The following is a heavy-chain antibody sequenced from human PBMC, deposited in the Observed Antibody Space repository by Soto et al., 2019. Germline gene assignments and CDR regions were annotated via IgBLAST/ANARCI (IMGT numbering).Heavy chain of an antibody. Sequence: ASVKVSCKASGYTFTSYDINWVRQATGQGLEWMGWMNPNSGNTGYAQKFQGRVTMTRNTSISTAYMELSSLRSEDTAVYYCARGRRGYSSSWYVSTRSGYWGQGTLVTVSS. V-gene: IGHV1-8*01. CDR1: GYTFTSYD. CDR3: ARGRRGYSSSWYVSTRSGY. D-gene: IGHD6-13*01. J-gene: IGHJ4*02. CDR2: MNPNSGNT.